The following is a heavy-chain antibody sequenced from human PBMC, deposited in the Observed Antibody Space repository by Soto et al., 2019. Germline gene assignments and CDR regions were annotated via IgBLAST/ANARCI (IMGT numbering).Heavy chain of an antibody. CDR1: GFTFRSYA. D-gene: IGHD3-10*01. Sequence: LRLSCAASGFTFRSYAMSWVRQAPGKGLEWVSAISGSGGSTYYADSVKGRFTISRDNSKNSLYLQMNSLRPEDAAVYYCAIGGGQIYYKGLDVWGQGTTVTVSS. CDR2: ISGSGGST. J-gene: IGHJ6*02. CDR3: AIGGGQIYYKGLDV. V-gene: IGHV3-23*01.